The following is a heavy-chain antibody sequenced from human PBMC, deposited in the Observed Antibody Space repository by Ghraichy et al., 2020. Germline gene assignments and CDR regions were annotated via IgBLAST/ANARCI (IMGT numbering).Heavy chain of an antibody. CDR1: GFSFSNSY. J-gene: IGHJ4*02. CDR3: ASGTGWTAEY. V-gene: IGHV3-7*01. D-gene: IGHD3/OR15-3a*01. Sequence: GGSLRLSCAASGFSFSNSYMNWVRQAPGKGLEWVANINPDGSERHYLDSVKGRFTISRDNAKNSLFLQMNSLRAEDTAVYYCASGTGWTAEYWGQGILVPVSS. CDR2: INPDGSER.